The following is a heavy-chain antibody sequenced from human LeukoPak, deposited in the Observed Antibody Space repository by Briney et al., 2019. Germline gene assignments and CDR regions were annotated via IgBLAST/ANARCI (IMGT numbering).Heavy chain of an antibody. CDR2: INPSGGST. CDR1: GYTFTSYY. D-gene: IGHD3-3*01. V-gene: IGHV1-46*01. Sequence: GASVKVSCKASGYTFTSYYMHWVRQASGQGLEWMGIINPSGGSTSYAQKFQGRVTMTRDMSTSTVYMELSSLRSEDTAVYYCARDFWSGYYAVYWFDPWGQGTLVTVSS. J-gene: IGHJ5*02. CDR3: ARDFWSGYYAVYWFDP.